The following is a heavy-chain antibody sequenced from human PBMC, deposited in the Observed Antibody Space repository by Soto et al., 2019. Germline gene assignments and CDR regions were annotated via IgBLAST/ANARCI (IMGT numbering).Heavy chain of an antibody. D-gene: IGHD6-13*01. CDR2: IYYSGSN. Sequence: SETLSLTCTVSGGSISSSSYYWGWIRQPQGKGLEWIGSIYYSGSNYYNPSLKSRVTISVDTSKNQFSLKLSSVTAADTAVYYCARGRRYSSSWYSSPFDPWGQGTLVTVSS. CDR3: ARGRRYSSSWYSSPFDP. J-gene: IGHJ5*02. V-gene: IGHV4-39*07. CDR1: GGSISSSSYY.